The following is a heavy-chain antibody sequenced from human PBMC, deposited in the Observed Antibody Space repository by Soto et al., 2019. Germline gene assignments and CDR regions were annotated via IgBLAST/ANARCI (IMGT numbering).Heavy chain of an antibody. V-gene: IGHV1-18*01. CDR1: GYTFTSYG. J-gene: IGHJ4*02. CDR3: ARRTIAVAGTKKESDY. CDR2: ISAYNGNT. D-gene: IGHD6-19*01. Sequence: ASVKVSCKASGYTFTSYGISWVRQAHGQGLEWMGWISAYNGNTNYAQKLQGRVTMTTDTSTSTAYMELRSLRSDDTAVYYCARRTIAVAGTKKESDYWGQGTLVTVSS.